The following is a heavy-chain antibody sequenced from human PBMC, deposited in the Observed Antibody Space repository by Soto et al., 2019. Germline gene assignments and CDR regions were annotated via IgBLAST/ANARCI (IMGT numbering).Heavy chain of an antibody. CDR1: GYTFSNYY. CDR3: ARVGSVLVVAATDYFDY. CDR2: INPSGSST. J-gene: IGHJ4*02. Sequence: QVRLVQSGAEVKKPGASVKISCKASGYTFSNYYMHWVRQAPGQGLEWMGVINPSGSSTSYAQLFQGRVTMTRDTSTSTVYMELSSLRSEVTAVYYCARVGSVLVVAATDYFDYWGQGTLVTVSS. V-gene: IGHV1-46*01. D-gene: IGHD6-19*01.